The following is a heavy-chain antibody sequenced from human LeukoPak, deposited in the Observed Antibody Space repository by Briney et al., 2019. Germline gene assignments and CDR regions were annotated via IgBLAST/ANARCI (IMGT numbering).Heavy chain of an antibody. D-gene: IGHD4-17*01. CDR3: AKNPYGDYVLDYYYYMDV. CDR2: ISSSSSTI. CDR1: GFTFSSYS. Sequence: GGSLRLSCAASGFTFSSYSMNWVRQAPGKGLEWVSYISSSSSTIYYADSVKGRFTISRDNSKNTLYLQMNSLRAEDTAVYYCAKNPYGDYVLDYYYYMDVWGKGTTVTISS. J-gene: IGHJ6*03. V-gene: IGHV3-48*01.